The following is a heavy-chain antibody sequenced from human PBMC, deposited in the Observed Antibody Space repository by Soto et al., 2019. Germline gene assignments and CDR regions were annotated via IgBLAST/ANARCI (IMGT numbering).Heavy chain of an antibody. Sequence: PGGSLKPSCAALGFTFTTNAITWVRRAPGKGLEWVSIISSSGDATYYLDSVKGRFTISRDNSRNTLNLQMNSLRAEDTAVYYCAKNGDFWSWGMDVWGLGTTVTVSS. J-gene: IGHJ6*02. V-gene: IGHV3-23*01. CDR3: AKNGDFWSWGMDV. CDR2: ISSSGDAT. CDR1: GFTFTTNA. D-gene: IGHD3-3*01.